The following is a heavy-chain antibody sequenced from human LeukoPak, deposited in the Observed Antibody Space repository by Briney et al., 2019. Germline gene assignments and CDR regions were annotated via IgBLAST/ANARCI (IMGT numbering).Heavy chain of an antibody. D-gene: IGHD2-15*01. CDR2: INHSGST. CDR3: ARNHCSGGSCYSHYFDY. CDR1: GGSFSGYY. J-gene: IGHJ4*02. V-gene: IGHV4-34*01. Sequence: PSETLSLTCAVYGGSFSGYYWSWIRQPPGKGLEWIGEINHSGSTNYNPSLKSRVTISVDTSKNQFSLKLSSVTAADTAVYYCARNHCSGGSCYSHYFDYWGQGTLVTVSS.